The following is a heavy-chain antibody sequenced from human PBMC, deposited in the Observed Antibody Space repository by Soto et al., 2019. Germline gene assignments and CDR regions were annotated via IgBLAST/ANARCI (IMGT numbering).Heavy chain of an antibody. V-gene: IGHV4-30-2*01. CDR3: ARVPDY. J-gene: IGHJ4*02. CDR1: GGSISSCGYS. CDR2: IYHSGST. Sequence: KSSETLSLTCAVSGGSISSCGYSWSWIRQPPGEGLEWIGYIYHSGSTYYNPSLKSRVTISVDRSKNQFSLTLSSVIAADTDVYYYARVPDYWGQGTLVTVSS.